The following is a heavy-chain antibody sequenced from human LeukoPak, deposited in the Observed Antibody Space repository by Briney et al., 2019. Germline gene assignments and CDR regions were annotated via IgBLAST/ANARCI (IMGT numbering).Heavy chain of an antibody. CDR3: ARDHINVNAFDI. Sequence: GGSLRLSRAGSGFTSTTNYMSWVRQAPGKGLEWVSVIYSSGSTSYADSVKGRFTISRDSSKNTVYLQMNSLRAEDTAVYYCARDHINVNAFDIWGQGTMVTVSS. V-gene: IGHV3-53*01. J-gene: IGHJ3*02. D-gene: IGHD3-16*02. CDR1: GFTSTTNY. CDR2: IYSSGST.